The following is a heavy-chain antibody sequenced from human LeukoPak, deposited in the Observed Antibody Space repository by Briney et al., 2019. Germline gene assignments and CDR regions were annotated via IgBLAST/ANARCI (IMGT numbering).Heavy chain of an antibody. CDR2: VSDSGGTT. D-gene: IGHD2-15*01. Sequence: GGSLRLSCTASGFTFTTYAMSWVRQAPGKGLEWVSTVSDSGGTTYYADSVKGRFTISRDNSRNTLYLRMNSLRAEDTAVYYCAKSHSVAQRGYFDYRGQGTLVPVSS. J-gene: IGHJ4*02. CDR3: AKSHSVAQRGYFDY. V-gene: IGHV3-23*01. CDR1: GFTFTTYA.